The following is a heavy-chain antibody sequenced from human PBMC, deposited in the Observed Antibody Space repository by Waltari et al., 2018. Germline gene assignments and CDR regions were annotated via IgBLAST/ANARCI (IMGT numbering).Heavy chain of an antibody. D-gene: IGHD6-19*01. CDR3: ARPVAGTSAFDI. Sequence: QVQLVESGGGVVQPGRSLQLSCAASGFTFSSYAMPWVRQAPGKGLEWVAVISYDGSNKYYADSVKGRFTISRDNSKNTLYLQMNSLRAEDTAVYYCARPVAGTSAFDIWGQGTMVTVSS. CDR1: GFTFSSYA. V-gene: IGHV3-30-3*01. J-gene: IGHJ3*02. CDR2: ISYDGSNK.